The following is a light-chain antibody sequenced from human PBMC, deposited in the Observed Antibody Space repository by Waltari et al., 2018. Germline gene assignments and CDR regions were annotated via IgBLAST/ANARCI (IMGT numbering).Light chain of an antibody. Sequence: IRMTQSPSSFSASTGDRVTITCRASQGIISNLAWYQQKPGKAPKLLIYAASTLQSGVRSRCSGSGSGTDFTLTISCLQSEDIATYYCQQDYSYPTFGGGTKVEIK. CDR2: AAS. V-gene: IGKV1-8*01. J-gene: IGKJ4*01. CDR3: QQDYSYPT. CDR1: QGIISN.